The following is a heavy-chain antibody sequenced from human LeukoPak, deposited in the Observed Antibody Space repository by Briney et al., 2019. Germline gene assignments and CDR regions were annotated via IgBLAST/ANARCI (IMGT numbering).Heavy chain of an antibody. D-gene: IGHD3-9*01. CDR2: ISGSGGST. Sequence: GGSLRLSCAASGFTFSSYAMSWVRQAPGKGLEWVSAISGSGGSTYYADSVKGRFTISRDNAKNSLYLQMNSLRAEDTAVYYCARERRGILTGQPLDYWGQGTLVTVSS. CDR1: GFTFSSYA. CDR3: ARERRGILTGQPLDY. J-gene: IGHJ4*02. V-gene: IGHV3-23*01.